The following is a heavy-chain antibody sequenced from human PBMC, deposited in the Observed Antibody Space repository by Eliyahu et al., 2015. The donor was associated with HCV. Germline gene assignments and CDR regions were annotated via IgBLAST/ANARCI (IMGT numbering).Heavy chain of an antibody. J-gene: IGHJ4*02. CDR2: IKQDGSEI. D-gene: IGHD3-10*01. V-gene: IGHV3-7*01. Sequence: PGGSLRLSCAASGFRFGNYWMTWVRQPPGQGLEWVANIKQDGSEIYYVDSVKGRFTISRDNAKNSLDLQMSSLRVDDTAVYYCARGGTYYYGSESYRWGQGTLVTVSS. CDR1: GFRFGNYW. CDR3: ARGGTYYYGSESYR.